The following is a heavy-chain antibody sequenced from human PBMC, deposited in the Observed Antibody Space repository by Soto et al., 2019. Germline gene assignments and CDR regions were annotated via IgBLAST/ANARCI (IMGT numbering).Heavy chain of an antibody. D-gene: IGHD3-22*01. CDR3: ARGFTYYYDSSGYYYSPVGNWFDP. V-gene: IGHV4-31*03. Sequence: PSETLSLTCTVSGGSISSGGYYWSWIRQHPGKGLEWIGYIYYSGSTYYNPSLKSRVTISVDTSKDQFSLKLSSVTAADTAVYYCARGFTYYYDSSGYYYSPVGNWFDPWGQGTLVTVSS. J-gene: IGHJ5*02. CDR1: GGSISSGGYY. CDR2: IYYSGST.